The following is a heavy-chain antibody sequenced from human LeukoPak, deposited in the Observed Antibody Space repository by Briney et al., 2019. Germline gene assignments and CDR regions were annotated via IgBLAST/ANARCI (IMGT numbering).Heavy chain of an antibody. V-gene: IGHV4-4*01. Sequence: SETLSLTCAVSGGSISSSNWWSWVRQTPGKGLEWIREIYHSGSTNYNPSLKSRVTISVDTSKNQFSLKLSSVTAADTAVYCCARGLVATTDDWFDPWGQGTLVTVSS. J-gene: IGHJ5*02. CDR3: ARGLVATTDDWFDP. D-gene: IGHD1-26*01. CDR2: IYHSGST. CDR1: GGSISSSNW.